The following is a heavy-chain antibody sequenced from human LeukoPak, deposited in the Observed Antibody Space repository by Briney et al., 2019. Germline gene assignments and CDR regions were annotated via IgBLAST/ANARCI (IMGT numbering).Heavy chain of an antibody. D-gene: IGHD3-22*01. CDR1: GFTFSSYA. J-gene: IGHJ6*03. CDR3: AKGPRMIVVFYYMDV. Sequence: GGSLRLSCAASGFTFSSYAMSWVRQAPGKGLEWVSAISGSGGSTYYADSVKGRFTISRDNSKNTLYLQMNSLRAEDTAVYYCAKGPRMIVVFYYMDVWGKGTTVTVSS. CDR2: ISGSGGST. V-gene: IGHV3-23*01.